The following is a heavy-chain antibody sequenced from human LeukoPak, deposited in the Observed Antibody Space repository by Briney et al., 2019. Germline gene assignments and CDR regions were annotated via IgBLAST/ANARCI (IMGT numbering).Heavy chain of an antibody. CDR1: GGSISSGGYY. Sequence: SETLSLTCTVSGGSISSGGYYWSWIRQHPGKGLEWIRYIYYSGSTYYNPSLKSRVTISVDTSKNQFSLKLSSVTAADTAVYYCARVRASGYSYGYFDYWGQGTLVTVSS. CDR2: IYYSGST. J-gene: IGHJ4*02. CDR3: ARVRASGYSYGYFDY. V-gene: IGHV4-31*03. D-gene: IGHD5-18*01.